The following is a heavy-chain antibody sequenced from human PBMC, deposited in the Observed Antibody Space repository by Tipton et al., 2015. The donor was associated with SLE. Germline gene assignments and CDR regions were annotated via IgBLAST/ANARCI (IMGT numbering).Heavy chain of an antibody. CDR3: ARHDTNYGRNWFDP. CDR1: GGAIRSSNY. CDR2: IYYSGSS. D-gene: IGHD2-8*01. J-gene: IGHJ5*01. Sequence: TLSLTCAVSGGAIRSSNYWGWIRQSPGKGLEWIGRIYYSGSSYYNLSPKSRVTISVDTSKKQFSLTLSSVTAADTAVYYWARHDTNYGRNWFDPWGQGILVTVSS. V-gene: IGHV4-39*07.